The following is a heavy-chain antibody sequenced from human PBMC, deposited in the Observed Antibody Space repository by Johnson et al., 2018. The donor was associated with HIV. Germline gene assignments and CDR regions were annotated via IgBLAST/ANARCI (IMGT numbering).Heavy chain of an antibody. D-gene: IGHD6-6*01. CDR3: AKIKGSSDAFDI. V-gene: IGHV3-30*18. J-gene: IGHJ3*02. Sequence: QVQLVESGGGVVQPGRSLRLSCAASGFTFSSYGMHWVRQAPGKGLEWVAVISYDGSNKYYADSVKGRFTISRDNSKNTLYLQMNSLRAEDTALYYCAKIKGSSDAFDIWGQGTMVTVSS. CDR1: GFTFSSYG. CDR2: ISYDGSNK.